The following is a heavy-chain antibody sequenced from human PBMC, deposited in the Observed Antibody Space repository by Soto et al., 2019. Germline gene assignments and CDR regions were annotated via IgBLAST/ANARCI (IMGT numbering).Heavy chain of an antibody. CDR3: AASSSVAAAGYFKF. Sequence: QVQLVQSGAEVKEPESSVKVSCKATGDLFNNYAFNWVRQAPGQDLEWMVRISPLFSTTNYAQKFQGRVTIGADELTTIVYLEVSNLESEDTAMYYCAASSSVAAAGYFKFWGQGTLVTVSP. J-gene: IGHJ4*02. V-gene: IGHV1-69*01. D-gene: IGHD6-13*01. CDR1: GDLFNNYA. CDR2: ISPLFSTT.